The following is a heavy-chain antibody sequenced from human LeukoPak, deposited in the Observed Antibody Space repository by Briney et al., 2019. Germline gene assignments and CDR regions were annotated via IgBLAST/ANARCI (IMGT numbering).Heavy chain of an antibody. V-gene: IGHV3-30*02. D-gene: IGHD2-2*01. J-gene: IGHJ4*02. CDR1: GFIFSSYA. CDR3: AKAYCASTICYGGGKIDY. Sequence: GGSLTLSCAASGFIFSSYAMHWVRQAPGKGREWVAFIRYDGSNKYYADSAKGRFTISRDNSKNTLYLQMNSLRVEDTAVYYCAKAYCASTICYGGGKIDYWGQGTLVIVSS. CDR2: IRYDGSNK.